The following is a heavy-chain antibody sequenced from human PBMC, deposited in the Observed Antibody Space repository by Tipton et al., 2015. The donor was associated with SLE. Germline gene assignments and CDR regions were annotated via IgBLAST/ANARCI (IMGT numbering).Heavy chain of an antibody. V-gene: IGHV4-34*01. D-gene: IGHD6-6*01. CDR2: INHSGST. J-gene: IGHJ4*02. CDR1: GGSFSGYY. Sequence: GSLRLSCAVYGGSFSGYYWSWIRQPPGKGLEWIGEINHSGSTNYNPSLKSRVTISVDTSKNQFSLKLSSVTAADTAVYYCARISGSSSNFDYWGQGTLVTVSS. CDR3: ARISGSSSNFDY.